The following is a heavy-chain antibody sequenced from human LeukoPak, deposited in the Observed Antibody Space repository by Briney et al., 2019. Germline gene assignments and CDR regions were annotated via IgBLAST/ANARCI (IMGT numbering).Heavy chain of an antibody. CDR3: AKRIAAAGKYYFDY. Sequence: GGSLRLSCAASGFTFSSYSMNWVRQAPGKGLEWVSYISSSSSTIHYADSVKGRFTISRDNAKNSLYLQMNSLRVEDTAVYYCAKRIAAAGKYYFDYWGQGTLVTVSS. V-gene: IGHV3-48*01. CDR2: ISSSSSTI. J-gene: IGHJ4*02. CDR1: GFTFSSYS. D-gene: IGHD6-13*01.